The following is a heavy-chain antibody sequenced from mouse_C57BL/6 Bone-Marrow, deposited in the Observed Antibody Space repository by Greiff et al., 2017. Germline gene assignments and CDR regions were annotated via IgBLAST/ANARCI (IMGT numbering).Heavy chain of an antibody. CDR2: IHPNSGST. Sequence: VQVVESGAELVKPGASVKLSCKASGYTFTSYWMHWVMQRPGQGLEWIGMIHPNSGSTNYNEKFKSKATLTVDKSSSTAYMQLSSLTSEDSAVYYCAREKSYGNYYFDYWGQGTTLTVSS. D-gene: IGHD2-1*01. V-gene: IGHV1-64*01. CDR3: AREKSYGNYYFDY. CDR1: GYTFTSYW. J-gene: IGHJ2*01.